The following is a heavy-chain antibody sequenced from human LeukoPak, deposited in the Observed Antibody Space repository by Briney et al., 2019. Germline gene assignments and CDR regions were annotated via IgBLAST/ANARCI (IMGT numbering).Heavy chain of an antibody. CDR1: GFTFSSYT. CDR3: ARDPGSSSYADY. D-gene: IGHD6-13*01. V-gene: IGHV3-21*01. J-gene: IGHJ4*02. Sequence: GGSLRLSCAASGFTFSSYTMNWVRQAPGKGLEWVSPISSSSSYIYYADSVKGRLTISRDNAKNSLYLQMNSLRAEDTAVYYCARDPGSSSYADYWGQGTLVTVSS. CDR2: ISSSSSYI.